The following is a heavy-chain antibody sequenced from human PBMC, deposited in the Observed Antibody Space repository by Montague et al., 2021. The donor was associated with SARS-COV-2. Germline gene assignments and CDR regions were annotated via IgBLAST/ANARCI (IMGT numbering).Heavy chain of an antibody. J-gene: IGHJ4*02. CDR2: IYYSGST. CDR1: GGSVSSGDYS. D-gene: IGHD3-22*01. Sequence: TLSLTCVVSGGSVSSGDYSWSWIRQPPGKGLEWIGGIYYSGSTYYNPSLKSRVTISVDTSKNQFSLKLSSVTAADTAVYYCARHGKTRIAMIVVVIGYFDYWGQGTLVTVSS. V-gene: IGHV4-30-2*03. CDR3: ARHGKTRIAMIVVVIGYFDY.